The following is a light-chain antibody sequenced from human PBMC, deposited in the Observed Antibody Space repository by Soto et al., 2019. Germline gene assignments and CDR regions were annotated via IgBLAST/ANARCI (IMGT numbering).Light chain of an antibody. J-gene: IGKJ5*01. CDR3: QQRSNWPPIT. CDR2: GAS. Sequence: EIVMTQSPATLSVSPGETTRLSCRASQSINSDVAWYQQKVGQTPRLLIHGASTRATGIAARFSGSGSGTEFTLTISSLEPEDFAVYYCQQRSNWPPITVGQGTRLEIK. V-gene: IGKV3-11*01. CDR1: QSINSD.